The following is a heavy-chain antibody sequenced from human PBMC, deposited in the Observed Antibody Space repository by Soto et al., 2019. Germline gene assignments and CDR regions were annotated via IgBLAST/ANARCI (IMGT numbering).Heavy chain of an antibody. CDR1: GGSVSSGVFS. V-gene: IGHV4-30-2*01. Sequence: KPSETLSLTCAVSGGSVSSGVFSWNWIRQPPGQGLEWIGYISHGGSPHYTPSLRSRVSISVDRSTNVISLNLTSMTPADTAVYLCDRGHYYYAMDVWGQGTTVTRLL. J-gene: IGHJ6*02. CDR2: ISHGGSP. CDR3: DRGHYYYAMDV.